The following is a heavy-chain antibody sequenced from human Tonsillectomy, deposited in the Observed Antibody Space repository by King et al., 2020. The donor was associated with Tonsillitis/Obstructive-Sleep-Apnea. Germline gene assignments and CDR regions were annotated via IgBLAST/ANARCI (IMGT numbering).Heavy chain of an antibody. D-gene: IGHD2-2*01. V-gene: IGHV3-11*05. CDR3: ARGWGTSFSDY. J-gene: IGHJ4*02. Sequence: VQLVESGGGLVKPGGSLRLSCAASGFTFRDYYMSWIRQAPGKGLEWGSYISSSSIYTNYADSVKGRFTISRDNAKNSLYLQMNSLRAEDTAVYYCARGWGTSFSDYWGQGTLVTVSS. CDR1: GFTFRDYY. CDR2: ISSSSIYT.